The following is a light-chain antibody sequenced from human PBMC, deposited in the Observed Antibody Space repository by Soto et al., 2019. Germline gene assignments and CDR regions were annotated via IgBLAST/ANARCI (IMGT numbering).Light chain of an antibody. CDR3: LQDDNFPRP. CDR2: DAS. V-gene: IGKV1-33*01. CDR1: QHISDY. Sequence: DIQMTQSPSSLSASVGDRVTITCQASQHISDYLNWYQQKPGKAPKLLIYDASNLQTGVPVRFRGSGSWTHFTFTISSLQPEDAATYYCLQDDNFPRPLGGGTKVEIK. J-gene: IGKJ4*01.